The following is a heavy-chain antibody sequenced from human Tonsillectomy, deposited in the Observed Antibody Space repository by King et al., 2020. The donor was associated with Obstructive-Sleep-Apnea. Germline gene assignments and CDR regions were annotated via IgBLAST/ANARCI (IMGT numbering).Heavy chain of an antibody. CDR1: GGSISSTNW. V-gene: IGHV4-4*02. J-gene: IGHJ6*02. CDR2: IYHSGST. CDR3: ARHSYSSGLYYYGLDV. D-gene: IGHD6-19*01. Sequence: QLQESGPGLVKPSGTLSLTCAVSGGSISSTNWWSWVRQPPGKGLEWIGEIYHSGSTSNNPSLKSRVTISVDKSKNQFSLVLTSVTAADTAVYFCARHSYSSGLYYYGLDVWGQGTTVTVSS.